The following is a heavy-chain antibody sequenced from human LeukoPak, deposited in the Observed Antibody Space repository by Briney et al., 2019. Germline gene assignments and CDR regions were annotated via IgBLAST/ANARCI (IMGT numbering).Heavy chain of an antibody. D-gene: IGHD1-1*01. V-gene: IGHV4-61*02. CDR1: GGSISSASYY. CDR3: VRDRELAY. CDR2: VYTSGST. Sequence: SETLSLTCTVSGGSISSASYYWSWIRQPAGKGLEWIGRVYTSGSTDYNPSLKSRVTISVDTSKNQFSLKLSSVTAADTAVYYCVRDRELAYWGQGILVTVSS. J-gene: IGHJ4*02.